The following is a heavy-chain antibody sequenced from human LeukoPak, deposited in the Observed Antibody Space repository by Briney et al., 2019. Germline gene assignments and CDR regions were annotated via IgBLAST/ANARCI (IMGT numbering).Heavy chain of an antibody. CDR2: ISSDGKST. CDR1: GFTFSSYW. J-gene: IGHJ4*02. V-gene: IGHV3-74*01. Sequence: SGGSLRLSCAASGFTFSSYWMHWVRQAPGKGLVWVSSISSDGKSTTYADSVRGRFTISRDNTKNSLYLQMDSLTTEDTAVYYCARDDGASSLLDFWGQGTLVTVSS. CDR3: ARDDGASSLLDF. D-gene: IGHD3-16*02.